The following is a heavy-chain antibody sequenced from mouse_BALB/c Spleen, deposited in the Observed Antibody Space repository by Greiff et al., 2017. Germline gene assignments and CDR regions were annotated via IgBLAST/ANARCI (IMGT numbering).Heavy chain of an antibody. Sequence: VQLQQSGPELVKPGASVKMSCKASGYTFTDYYMDWVKQSHGESFEWIGRVNPYNGGTSYNQKFKGKATLTVDKSSSTAYMELNSLTSEDSAVYYCASQTAYWGQGTLVTVSA. V-gene: IGHV1-19*01. CDR3: ASQTAY. J-gene: IGHJ3*01. CDR1: GYTFTDYY. CDR2: VNPYNGGT.